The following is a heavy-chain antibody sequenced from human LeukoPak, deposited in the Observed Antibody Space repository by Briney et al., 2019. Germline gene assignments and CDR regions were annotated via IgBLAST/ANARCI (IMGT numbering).Heavy chain of an antibody. V-gene: IGHV3-48*02. CDR3: AGGLLRYSDY. J-gene: IGHJ4*02. D-gene: IGHD3-9*01. Sequence: PGRSLRLSCAASGFTLTGYTMTWVRQAPGKGLDWISSISTSSTRYYADSVKGRLTVSRDNAKNSLSLQMNSLRDEDTAVYYCAGGLLRYSDYWGRGTLVTVSS. CDR2: ISTSSTR. CDR1: GFTLTGYT.